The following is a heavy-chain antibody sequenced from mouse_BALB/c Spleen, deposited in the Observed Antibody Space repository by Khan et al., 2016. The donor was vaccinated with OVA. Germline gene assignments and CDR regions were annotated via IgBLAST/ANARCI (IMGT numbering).Heavy chain of an antibody. Sequence: QVQLKQSGPGLVAPSQSLSITCTVSGFSLTNYGVHWVRQPPREGLEWMGVIWAGGSTNYNSAIMSRLSISKDNSKSQVFLKMNSLQTNDTSMYYCTRPYYGSAWIAYWGQGTLVTVSA. J-gene: IGHJ3*01. CDR2: IWAGGST. CDR3: TRPYYGSAWIAY. D-gene: IGHD1-1*01. CDR1: GFSLTNYG. V-gene: IGHV2-9*02.